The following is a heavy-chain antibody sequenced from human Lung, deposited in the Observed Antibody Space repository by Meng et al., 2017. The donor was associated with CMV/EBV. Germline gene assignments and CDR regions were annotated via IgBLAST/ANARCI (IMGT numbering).Heavy chain of an antibody. CDR1: TFTFSSFI. Sequence: SCAASTFTFSSFIIHWVRQAPGRGLEWVTVVSHDGTNEYYADSVNGRFTCSRDNSRRILYLQMNRMGVEDTAVYYCATDGSRSPYYSYGMDVWGQGNXVNGAS. CDR3: ATDGSRSPYYSYGMDV. CDR2: VSHDGTNE. J-gene: IGHJ6*02. V-gene: IGHV3-30*03. D-gene: IGHD2-2*01.